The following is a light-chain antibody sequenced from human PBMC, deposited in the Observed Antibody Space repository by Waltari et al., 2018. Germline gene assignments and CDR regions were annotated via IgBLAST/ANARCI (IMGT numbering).Light chain of an antibody. V-gene: IGLV2-8*01. CDR2: DVN. J-gene: IGLJ3*02. CDR1: SRDIGGSNF. CDR3: SAFAGSNNFGV. Sequence: QSALTQPPSASGSPGQSVTISCPGTSRDIGGSNFVSWYQQRPGKAPRFLIYDVNKRPAGVPDRFSGSKSGNTASLTGAGLQPDDEATYYCSAFAGSNNFGVFGGGTKLTVL.